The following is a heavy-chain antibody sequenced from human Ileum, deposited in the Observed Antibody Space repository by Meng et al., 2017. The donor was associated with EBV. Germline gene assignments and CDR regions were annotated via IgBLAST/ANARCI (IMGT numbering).Heavy chain of an antibody. D-gene: IGHD3-22*01. V-gene: IGHV4-4*02. Sequence: LQRAGPGRGNPSETLALTCAVSGGSSSRSDWWSWVRQPPGKGLEWIGETSHSGSTNYSPSLKSRVTISLDKSKNQLSLKLNSVTAADTAVYYCASSDYYRSDYWGQGTLVTVSS. CDR3: ASSDYYRSDY. CDR1: GGSSSRSDW. CDR2: TSHSGST. J-gene: IGHJ4*02.